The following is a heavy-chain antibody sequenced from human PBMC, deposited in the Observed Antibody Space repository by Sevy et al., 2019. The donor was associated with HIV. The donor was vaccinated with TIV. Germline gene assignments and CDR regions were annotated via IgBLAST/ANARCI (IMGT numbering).Heavy chain of an antibody. D-gene: IGHD6-19*01. CDR3: ARDIDNSAWLDFDY. V-gene: IGHV4-38-2*02. CDR1: GYSISNSY. Sequence: SETLSLTCTISGYSISNSYWGWIRQPPGKGLEWIGSMSQTGNTYHNPSLKSRVTIAIDTSKNQLSLKLSSVTAADTAVYYCARDIDNSAWLDFDYWGQGTLVTVSS. CDR2: MSQTGNT. J-gene: IGHJ4*02.